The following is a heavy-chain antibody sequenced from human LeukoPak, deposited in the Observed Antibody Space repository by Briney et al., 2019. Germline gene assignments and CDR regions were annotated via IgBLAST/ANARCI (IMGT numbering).Heavy chain of an antibody. CDR2: INHNGNVN. D-gene: IGHD3-16*01. CDR1: GFTFSSYW. CDR3: ARGGGLDV. Sequence: GGSLRLSCAASGFTFSSYWMNWARQAPGKGLEWVASINHNGNVNYYVDSVKGRFTISRDNAKNSLYLQMSNLRAEDTAVYFWARGGGLDVWGQGATVTVSS. J-gene: IGHJ6*02. V-gene: IGHV3-7*03.